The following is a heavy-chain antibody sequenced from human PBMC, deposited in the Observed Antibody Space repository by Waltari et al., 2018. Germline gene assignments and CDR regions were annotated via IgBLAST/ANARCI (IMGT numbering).Heavy chain of an antibody. CDR3: ARNSYDPLYYFDY. Sequence: QVQLVQSGAEVKKPGSSVKVSCKASGGTFSSYAISWVRQAPGQGLEWMGGVFPIFGKANYARKVQGRVTITADESTSTAYMELSSLRSEDTAVYYCARNSYDPLYYFDYWGQGTLVTVSS. CDR2: VFPIFGKA. D-gene: IGHD5-18*01. J-gene: IGHJ4*02. V-gene: IGHV1-69*01. CDR1: GGTFSSYA.